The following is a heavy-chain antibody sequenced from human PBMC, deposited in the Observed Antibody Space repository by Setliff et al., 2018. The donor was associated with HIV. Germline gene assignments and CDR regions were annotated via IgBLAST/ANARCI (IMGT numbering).Heavy chain of an antibody. J-gene: IGHJ2*01. V-gene: IGHV4-38-2*01. CDR2: IYHSGST. CDR3: ARRHGFWSGSNSNWYSDL. CDR1: GYSIRSGYY. Sequence: PSETLSLTCAVSGYSIRSGYYWGWIRQPPGKGLEWIGSIYHSGSTYYNPSLKSRVTISVDTSKNQFSLKLSSVTAADTAVYYCARRHGFWSGSNSNWYSDLWGRGTLVTVSS. D-gene: IGHD3-3*01.